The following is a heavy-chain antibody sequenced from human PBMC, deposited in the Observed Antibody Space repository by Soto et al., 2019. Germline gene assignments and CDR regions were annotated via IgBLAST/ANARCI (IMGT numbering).Heavy chain of an antibody. D-gene: IGHD3-22*01. CDR2: IAPNNGNT. CDR3: ATHLGCTWLTYFDL. Sequence: ASVKVSCKTSGYKFTDHRIHWVRQAPGQGLEWMGWIAPNNGNTHYVPKFKGRVTMTSDTSTSTAHMELAELTSDDTAVYYCATHLGCTWLTYFDLWGRGTLGAGSS. CDR1: GYKFTDHR. V-gene: IGHV1-2*02. J-gene: IGHJ2*01.